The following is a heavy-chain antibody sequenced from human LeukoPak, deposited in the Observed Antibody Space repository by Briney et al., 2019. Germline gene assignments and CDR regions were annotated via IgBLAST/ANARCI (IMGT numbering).Heavy chain of an antibody. CDR1: GFTFGDYA. D-gene: IGHD1-26*01. J-gene: IGHJ4*02. V-gene: IGHV3-49*03. CDR2: IRSKAYGGTT. CDR3: TRASPRQWELLYY. Sequence: GGSLRLSCTASGFTFGDYAMGWFRQAPGKGLEWVGFIRSKAYGGTTEYAASVKGRFTISRDDSKSIAYLQMNSLKTEDTAVYYCTRASPRQWELLYYWGQGTLVTVSS.